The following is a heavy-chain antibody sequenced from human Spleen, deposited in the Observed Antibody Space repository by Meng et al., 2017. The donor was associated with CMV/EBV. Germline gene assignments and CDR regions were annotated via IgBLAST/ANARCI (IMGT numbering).Heavy chain of an antibody. D-gene: IGHD3-22*01. CDR2: VFHTGST. J-gene: IGHJ4*02. CDR3: TREDSSGYPDY. V-gene: IGHV4-4*02. Sequence: CAVSCESISTRNWWSWVRQPPGKGLEWIGEVFHTGSTNYNPSLESRVTMSVDESKSQFSLKLTSVTAADTAVYYCTREDSSGYPDYWGQGTLVTVSS. CDR1: CESISTRNW.